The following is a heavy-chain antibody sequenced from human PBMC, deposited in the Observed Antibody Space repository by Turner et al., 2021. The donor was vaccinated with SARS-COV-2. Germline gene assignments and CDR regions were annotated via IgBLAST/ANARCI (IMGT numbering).Heavy chain of an antibody. J-gene: IGHJ4*02. CDR2: INTRGDST. D-gene: IGHD3-9*01. Sequence: EVQLLESGRGLVQPGESLRLSCAASGFTFSNYDMSWLRQAPGKGPEWGSSINTRGDSTFFAESVKGRFTISRDNSKKTLFLQMTSLRAEDTAVYYCAKDEGVFTGYGNFDDWGQGTLVTVSS. CDR3: AKDEGVFTGYGNFDD. V-gene: IGHV3-23*01. CDR1: GFTFSNYD.